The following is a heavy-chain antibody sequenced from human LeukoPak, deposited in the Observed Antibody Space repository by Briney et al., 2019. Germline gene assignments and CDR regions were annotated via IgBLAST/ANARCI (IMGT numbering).Heavy chain of an antibody. CDR1: GGSISYYY. CDR2: IYSSGST. J-gene: IGHJ4*02. Sequence: SETLSLTCTVSGGSISYYYWSWIRQPAGKGLEWIGRIYSSGSTTYNPSLKSRVTMSVDTAKNQFSLILSSVTAADTGVYYCARDRGDLGNFDYWGQGTPVSVSS. CDR3: ARDRGDLGNFDY. D-gene: IGHD3-10*01. V-gene: IGHV4-4*07.